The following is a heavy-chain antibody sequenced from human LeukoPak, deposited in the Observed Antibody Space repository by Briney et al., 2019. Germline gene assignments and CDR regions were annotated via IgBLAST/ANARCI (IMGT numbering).Heavy chain of an antibody. CDR3: AKDWGRDYDFWDGWFDP. CDR2: ISGSGGST. V-gene: IGHV3-23*01. J-gene: IGHJ5*02. CDR1: GFTLSSYA. D-gene: IGHD3-3*01. Sequence: GGSLRLSCAASGFTLSSYAMSWVRQAPGKGLEWVSAISGSGGSTYYADSVKGRFTISRDNSKNTLYLQMNRLRAEDTAVYYCAKDWGRDYDFWDGWFDPWGQGTLVTVSS.